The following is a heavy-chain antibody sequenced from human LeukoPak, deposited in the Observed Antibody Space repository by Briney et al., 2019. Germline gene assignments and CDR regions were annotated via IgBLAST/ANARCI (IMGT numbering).Heavy chain of an antibody. CDR1: GGSISSGDYY. D-gene: IGHD2/OR15-2a*01. Sequence: SQTLSLTCTVSGGSISSGDYYWSWIRQPPGKGLEWIGYIYYSGSTYYNPSLKSRVTISVDTSKNQFSLKLSSVTAADTAVYYCARHDFFDADAFDIWGQGTMVTVSS. CDR2: IYYSGST. J-gene: IGHJ3*02. CDR3: ARHDFFDADAFDI. V-gene: IGHV4-30-4*01.